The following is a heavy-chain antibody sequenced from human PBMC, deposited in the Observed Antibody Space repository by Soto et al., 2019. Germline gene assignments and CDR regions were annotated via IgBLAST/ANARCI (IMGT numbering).Heavy chain of an antibody. D-gene: IGHD3-10*01. CDR3: ARGFSAGKGSPPVF. CDR1: GFTFSSFA. CDR2: ISGSGGST. Sequence: GGSLRVSCAASGFTFSSFAMSWVRQAPGKGLDWVSAISGSGGSTYSADSVKGRFTISRDNSKNTLYLQMSSLRAEDTAVYYCARGFSAGKGSPPVFWGHGFLVTVSP. J-gene: IGHJ1*01. V-gene: IGHV3-23*01.